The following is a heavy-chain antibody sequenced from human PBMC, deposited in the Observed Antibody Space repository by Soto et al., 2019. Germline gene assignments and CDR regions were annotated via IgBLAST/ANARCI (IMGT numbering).Heavy chain of an antibody. CDR1: GFAFSTSA. Sequence: VGSLRLSCAASGFAFSTSAMHWVRQARGKGLEWVAGISCDGNKEYYPDSVRGRFTVSRDNSKNTLYLQMNSLGGDDTAVYFCASPRYSGYDLYQGFAVAGIDYWGQGTLVTVSS. CDR3: ASPRYSGYDLYQGFAVAGIDY. CDR2: ISCDGNKE. V-gene: IGHV3-30-3*01. D-gene: IGHD5-12*01. J-gene: IGHJ4*02.